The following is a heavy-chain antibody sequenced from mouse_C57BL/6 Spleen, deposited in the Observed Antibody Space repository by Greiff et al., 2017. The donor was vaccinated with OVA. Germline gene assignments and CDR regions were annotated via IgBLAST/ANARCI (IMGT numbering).Heavy chain of an antibody. CDR1: GYSFTGYY. J-gene: IGHJ3*01. CDR3: ARYYYGISYRFAY. CDR2: INPSTGGT. V-gene: IGHV1-42*01. D-gene: IGHD1-1*01. Sequence: VQLKQSGPELVKPGASVKISCKASGYSFTGYYMNWVKQSPEKSLEWIGEINPSTGGTTYNQKFKAKATLTVDKSSSTAYMQLKSLTSEDSAVYYCARYYYGISYRFAYWGQGTLVTVSA.